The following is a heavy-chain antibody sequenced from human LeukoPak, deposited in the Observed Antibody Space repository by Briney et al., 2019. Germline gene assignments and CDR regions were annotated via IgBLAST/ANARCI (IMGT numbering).Heavy chain of an antibody. CDR2: INPDGSDK. V-gene: IGHV3-7*01. J-gene: IGHJ4*02. Sequence: PGGSLRLSCAASGFTFSSYWMTWVRQAPGKGLEWVANINPDGSDKKYVDSVEGRFSIPRDNAKNSLFLQMDSLRAEDTAVYYCARYNYYGSSGHLYWGQGTLVTVSS. D-gene: IGHD3-22*01. CDR3: ARYNYYGSSGHLY. CDR1: GFTFSSYW.